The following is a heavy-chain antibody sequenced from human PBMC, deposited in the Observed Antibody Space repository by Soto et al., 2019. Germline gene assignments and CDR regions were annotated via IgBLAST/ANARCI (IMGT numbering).Heavy chain of an antibody. J-gene: IGHJ4*02. CDR1: GFTFSSYA. CDR2: ISGSGGST. Sequence: GGSLRLSCAASGFTFSSYAMSWVRQAPGKGLEWVSAISGSGGSTYYADSVKGRFTISRDNSKNTLYLQMNSLRAEDTAVYYCAKDRGLLWFGESGGLDYWGQGTLVTVSS. D-gene: IGHD3-10*01. V-gene: IGHV3-23*01. CDR3: AKDRGLLWFGESGGLDY.